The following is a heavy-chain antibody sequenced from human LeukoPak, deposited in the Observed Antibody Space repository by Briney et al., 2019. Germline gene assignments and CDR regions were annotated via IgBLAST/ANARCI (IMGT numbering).Heavy chain of an antibody. D-gene: IGHD3-10*01. Sequence: SVKVSCKASGGTFSSYAISWVRQAPGQGLEWMGGIIPIFGTANYAQKFQGRVTITADESTSTAYMELSSLGSEDTAVYYCARGHYYGSGSYYNENSWGQGTLVTVPS. CDR1: GGTFSSYA. V-gene: IGHV1-69*01. CDR3: ARGHYYGSGSYYNENS. CDR2: IIPIFGTA. J-gene: IGHJ4*02.